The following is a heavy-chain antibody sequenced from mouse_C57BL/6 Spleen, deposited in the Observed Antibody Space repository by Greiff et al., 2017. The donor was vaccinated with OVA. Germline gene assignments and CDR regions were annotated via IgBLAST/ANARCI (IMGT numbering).Heavy chain of an antibody. CDR1: GYTFTDYY. CDR2: INPNNGGT. V-gene: IGHV1-26*01. Sequence: VQLQQSGPELVKPGASVKISCKASGYTFTDYYMNWVKQSPGKSLEWIGDINPNNGGTSYNQKFKGKATLTVDKSSSTAYMELRSLTSEDSAVYYCARKRNYFDYWGQGTTLTVSS. J-gene: IGHJ2*01. CDR3: ARKRNYFDY.